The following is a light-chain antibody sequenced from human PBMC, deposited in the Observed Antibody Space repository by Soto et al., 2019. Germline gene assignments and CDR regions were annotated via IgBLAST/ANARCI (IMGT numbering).Light chain of an antibody. CDR2: AAS. Sequence: DIQLTQSPSFLSASVGDRVTITCRASQGISSYLAWYQQKPGKAPKLLIYAASTLQSGVPSRFSGSGSGTEFTLTISSLQPEDFATYYCLQHHTYPRTFGQGTKVEIK. CDR3: LQHHTYPRT. CDR1: QGISSY. J-gene: IGKJ1*01. V-gene: IGKV1-9*01.